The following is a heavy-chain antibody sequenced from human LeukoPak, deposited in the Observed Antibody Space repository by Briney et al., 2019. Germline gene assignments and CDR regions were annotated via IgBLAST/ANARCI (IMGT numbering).Heavy chain of an antibody. CDR3: ARQTRYYDFWSGYWEDYYYYMDV. CDR1: GGSFSGYY. Sequence: SETLSLTCAVYGGSFSGYYWSWLRQPPGKGLEWIGEINHSGSTNYNPSLKSRVTISVDTSKNQFSLKLSSVTAADTAVYYCARQTRYYDFWSGYWEDYYYYMDVWAKGPRSPSP. D-gene: IGHD3-3*01. CDR2: INHSGST. V-gene: IGHV4-34*01. J-gene: IGHJ6*03.